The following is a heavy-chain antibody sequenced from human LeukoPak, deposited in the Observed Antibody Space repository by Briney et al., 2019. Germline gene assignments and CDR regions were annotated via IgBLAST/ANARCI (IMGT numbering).Heavy chain of an antibody. CDR3: AKGRNWGESGFDD. D-gene: IGHD7-27*01. V-gene: IGHV6-1*01. CDR1: GDILYSNSAA. CDR2: TYYRSKWYN. Sequence: SQTLSLTCALSGDILYSNSAAWHWIRQSRSRGVEWLERTYYRSKWYNDYALSVKSRITIHPDTSKNQFSLQLNSVTPEDTAVYYCAKGRNWGESGFDDWGQGTLVTVSS. J-gene: IGHJ4*02.